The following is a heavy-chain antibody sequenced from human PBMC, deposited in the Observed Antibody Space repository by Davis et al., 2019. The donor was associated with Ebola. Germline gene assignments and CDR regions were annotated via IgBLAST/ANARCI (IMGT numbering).Heavy chain of an antibody. CDR1: GFTFSSNS. Sequence: GGSPRLSCAASGFTFSSNSMNWVRQAPGKGLEWVSFISSSSNYIYYADSVKGRFTVSRDNAKNSLYLQMNSLRAEDTAVYYCVRDPALVVTGGGWFFGLWGRGTLVTVSS. CDR3: VRDPALVVTGGGWFFGL. V-gene: IGHV3-21*01. J-gene: IGHJ2*01. D-gene: IGHD2-21*02. CDR2: ISSSSNYI.